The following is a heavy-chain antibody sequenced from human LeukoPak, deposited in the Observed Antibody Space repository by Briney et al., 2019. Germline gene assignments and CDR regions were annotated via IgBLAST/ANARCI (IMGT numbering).Heavy chain of an antibody. CDR1: GFTFSSYS. CDR3: AKTRLAAARYYFDY. J-gene: IGHJ4*02. CDR2: ISTSISYI. D-gene: IGHD3-16*01. V-gene: IGHV3-21*01. Sequence: GGSLRLSCAASGFTFSSYSLNWVRQAPGKGLECVSSISTSISYIYYADSVKGRFTISRDNSKNTLYLQMNSLRAEDTAVYYCAKTRLAAARYYFDYWGQGTLVTVSS.